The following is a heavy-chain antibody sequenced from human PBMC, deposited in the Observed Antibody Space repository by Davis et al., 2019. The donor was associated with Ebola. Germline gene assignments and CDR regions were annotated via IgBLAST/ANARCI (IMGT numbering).Heavy chain of an antibody. V-gene: IGHV4-61*01. CDR3: ARDAVVGGFDP. J-gene: IGHJ5*02. CDR1: GGPIRSSSYS. CDR2: IYYSVNT. Sequence: SEPLSLTCPASGGPIRSSSYSWSCIRQPPGKGLDWIGYIYYSVNTNYNPSLKSRVTISVYTSKHQFSLKLSSVTAADTAVYYCARDAVVGGFDPWGQGTLVTVSS.